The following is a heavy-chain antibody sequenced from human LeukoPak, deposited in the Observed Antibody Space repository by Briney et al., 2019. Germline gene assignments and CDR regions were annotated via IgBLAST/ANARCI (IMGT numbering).Heavy chain of an antibody. CDR1: GGSISSSSYY. CDR2: IYYSGST. D-gene: IGHD4-17*01. CDR3: ARHGSGDYAQWAN. J-gene: IGHJ4*02. Sequence: SETLSLTCTVSGGSISSSSYYWGWIRQPPGKGLEWIGSIYYSGSTYYNPSLKSRITISVDTSKNQFSLKLSSVTAADTAVYCCARHGSGDYAQWANWGQGTLVTVSS. V-gene: IGHV4-39*01.